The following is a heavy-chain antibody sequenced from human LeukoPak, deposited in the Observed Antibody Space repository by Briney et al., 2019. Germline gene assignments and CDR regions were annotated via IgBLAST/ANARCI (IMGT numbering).Heavy chain of an antibody. CDR1: GTPLTGYI. CDR2: ISPGDSDT. J-gene: IGHJ4*02. V-gene: IGHV5-51*07. Sequence: GPSLKISGTVSGTPLTGYISSGRHKTPGKGLEWMGIISPGDSDTTYSPSFQGQVTLSADKSISTAYLQWSSLKASDTAIYYCAGSASPTGVFEYWGQGTLVSVSS. D-gene: IGHD1-14*01. CDR3: AGSASPTGVFEY.